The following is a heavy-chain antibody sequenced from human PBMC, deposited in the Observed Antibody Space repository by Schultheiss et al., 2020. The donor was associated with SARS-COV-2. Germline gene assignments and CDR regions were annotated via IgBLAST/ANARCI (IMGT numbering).Heavy chain of an antibody. CDR1: GFTFSSYD. CDR2: ISSNGGST. V-gene: IGHV3-64*01. J-gene: IGHJ3*02. Sequence: GGSLRLSCAASGFTFSSYDMHWVRQAPGKGLEYVSAISSNGGSTYYANSVKGRFTISRDNSKNTLYLQMGSLRAEDMAVYYCARSCSGGSCYHDAFDIWGQGTMVTVSS. CDR3: ARSCSGGSCYHDAFDI. D-gene: IGHD2-15*01.